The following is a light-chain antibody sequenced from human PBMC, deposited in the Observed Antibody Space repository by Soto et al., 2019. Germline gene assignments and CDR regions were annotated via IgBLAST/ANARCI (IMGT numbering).Light chain of an antibody. J-gene: IGLJ1*01. CDR3: CSYAGSSTPYV. CDR1: SRDVGSYNL. Sequence: QSALTQPASVSGSPGQSITISCTGTSRDVGSYNLVSWYQQHPGKAPKLMIYEGSKRPSGVSNRFSGSKSGNTASLTISGLQAEDEADYYCCSYAGSSTPYVFGTGTKFTVL. CDR2: EGS. V-gene: IGLV2-23*01.